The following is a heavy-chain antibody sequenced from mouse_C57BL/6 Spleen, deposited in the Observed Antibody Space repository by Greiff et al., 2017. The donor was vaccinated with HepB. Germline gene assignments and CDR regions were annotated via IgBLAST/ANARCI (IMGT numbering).Heavy chain of an antibody. CDR3: ARAAYYYGSSYTGFAY. D-gene: IGHD1-1*01. CDR1: GYAFTNYL. J-gene: IGHJ3*01. Sequence: VQLQQSGAELVRPGTSVKVSCKASGYAFTNYLIEWVKQRPGQGLEWIGVINPGSGGTNYNEKFKGKATLTADKSSSTAYMQLSSLTSEDSAVYFCARAAYYYGSSYTGFAYWGQGTLVTVSA. CDR2: INPGSGGT. V-gene: IGHV1-54*01.